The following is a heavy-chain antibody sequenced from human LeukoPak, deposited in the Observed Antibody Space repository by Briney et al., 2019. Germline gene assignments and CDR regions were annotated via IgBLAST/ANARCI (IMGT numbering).Heavy chain of an antibody. CDR2: ITSSGSTI. V-gene: IGHV3-48*03. CDR3: AREDSSGWYRY. D-gene: IGHD6-19*01. CDR1: GFTFSSYE. Sequence: GSLRLSCAASGFTFSSYEMNWVRQAPGKGLEWVSYITSSGSTIYYADSVKGRFTISRDNAKNSLYLQMNGLRAEDTAVYYCAREDSSGWYRYWGQGTLVTVSS. J-gene: IGHJ4*02.